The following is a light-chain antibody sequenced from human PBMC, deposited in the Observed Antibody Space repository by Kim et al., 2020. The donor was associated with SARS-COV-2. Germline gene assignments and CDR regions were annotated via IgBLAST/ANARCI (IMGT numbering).Light chain of an antibody. CDR2: STS. J-gene: IGKJ1*01. CDR3: QQHVTSPET. CDR1: QSAGSI. Sequence: LSPGERDTLSCMASQSAGSILAWYQQRPGQAPRLLISSTSSRAAGVPDRFSGSGSGTEFTLTVRSLEPEDFAVYFCQQHVTSPETFGQGTKVDIK. V-gene: IGKV3-20*01.